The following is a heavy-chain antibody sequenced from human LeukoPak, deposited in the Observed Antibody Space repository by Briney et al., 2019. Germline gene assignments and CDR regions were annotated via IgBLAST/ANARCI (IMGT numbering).Heavy chain of an antibody. D-gene: IGHD1-26*01. J-gene: IGHJ6*02. CDR1: GGSISSSSYY. CDR3: TRGGGNYHYYYYGLDV. V-gene: IGHV4-39*07. Sequence: SETLSLTCTVSGGSISSSSYYWGWIRQPPGKGLEWIGEISHSGSTKYNPSLKSRVTISVDKSTNQFSLKVTSVTAADTAVYYCTRGGGNYHYYYYGLDVWGQGTTVTVS. CDR2: ISHSGST.